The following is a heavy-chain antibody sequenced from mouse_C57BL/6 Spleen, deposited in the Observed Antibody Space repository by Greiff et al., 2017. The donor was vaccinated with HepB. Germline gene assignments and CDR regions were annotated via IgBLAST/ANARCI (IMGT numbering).Heavy chain of an antibody. V-gene: IGHV1-69*01. CDR2: IDPSDSYT. J-gene: IGHJ4*01. D-gene: IGHD2-5*01. Sequence: VQLQQPGAELVMPGASVKLSCKASGYTFTSYWMHWVKQRPGQGLEWIGEIDPSDSYTNYNQKFKGKSTLTVDKSSSTAYMQLSSLTSEDSAVYYCARYSNYSYAMDYWGQGTSVTVSS. CDR3: ARYSNYSYAMDY. CDR1: GYTFTSYW.